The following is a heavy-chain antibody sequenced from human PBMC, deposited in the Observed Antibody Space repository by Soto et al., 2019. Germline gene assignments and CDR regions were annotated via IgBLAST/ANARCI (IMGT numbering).Heavy chain of an antibody. Sequence: SETLSLTCSVSGYSITAGGYYWSWIRHHPGKGLEWIGSFYSSGSIIYNPSLRSRVSLSGDTSSNQFSMSLTSVTAADTARYYCARMYSSGSGWFHPWGQGTLVTVSS. J-gene: IGHJ5*02. V-gene: IGHV4-31*03. D-gene: IGHD6-19*01. CDR2: FYSSGSI. CDR1: GYSITAGGYY. CDR3: ARMYSSGSGWFHP.